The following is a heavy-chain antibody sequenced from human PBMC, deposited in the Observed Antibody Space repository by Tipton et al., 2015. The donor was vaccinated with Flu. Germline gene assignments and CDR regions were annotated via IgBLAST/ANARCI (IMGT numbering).Heavy chain of an antibody. Sequence: GLVKPSETLSLVCTVSGGSIVSSHYYWGWIRQSPGKGLEWIGSIYYNGRVDYNPSLQSRVSITLDTSKNRFSLKVTSVTAADTAVYYCARGSGSGTFMIFDLWGQGTLVTVSS. J-gene: IGHJ4*02. D-gene: IGHD3-10*01. CDR1: GGSIVSSHYY. V-gene: IGHV4-39*07. CDR2: IYYNGRV. CDR3: ARGSGSGTFMIFDL.